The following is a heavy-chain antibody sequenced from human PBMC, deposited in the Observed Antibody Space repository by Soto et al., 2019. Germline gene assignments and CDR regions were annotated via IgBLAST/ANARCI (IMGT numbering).Heavy chain of an antibody. CDR3: AKDRTMARGIRAFDI. J-gene: IGHJ3*02. CDR1: GFAFGNYP. V-gene: IGHV3-23*01. CDR2: ISGSGGMT. Sequence: GASVKVSCVASGFAFGNYPMAWVRQTPGKGLQWISTISGSGGMTDYEDSVRGRFTVSIDHSKDTVHLQMTSLRADDTAVYYCAKDRTMARGIRAFDIWGQGTTVTVSS. D-gene: IGHD3-10*01.